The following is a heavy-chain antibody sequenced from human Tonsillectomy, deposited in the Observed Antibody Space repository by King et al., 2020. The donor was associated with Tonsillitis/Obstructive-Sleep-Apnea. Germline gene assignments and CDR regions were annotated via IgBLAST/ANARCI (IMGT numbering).Heavy chain of an antibody. CDR2: IYSGGST. J-gene: IGHJ5*02. V-gene: IGHV3-53*01. CDR3: ARHGKAAADNWFDP. D-gene: IGHD6-13*01. Sequence: VQLVESGGGLIQPGGSLRLSCAASGFTVSSNYMSWVRQAPGKGLEWVSVIYSGGSTYYADSVKGRFTISRDNSKNTLYLQMNSLRAEDTAVYYCARHGKAAADNWFDPWGQGTLVTVSS. CDR1: GFTVSSNY.